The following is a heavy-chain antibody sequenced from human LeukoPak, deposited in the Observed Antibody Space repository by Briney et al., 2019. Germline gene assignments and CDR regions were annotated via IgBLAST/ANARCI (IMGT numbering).Heavy chain of an antibody. CDR3: ARDRFFGMDV. CDR1: EFIFSTYW. J-gene: IGHJ6*02. V-gene: IGHV3-74*01. CDR2: INSDGGST. Sequence: GGSLRLSCAASEFIFSTYWMHWVRQAPGKWLVWVSRINSDGGSTTYADSVKGRFTISRDNAKNMLYLQMNSLRAEDTAVYYCARDRFFGMDVRGQGTTVTVSS.